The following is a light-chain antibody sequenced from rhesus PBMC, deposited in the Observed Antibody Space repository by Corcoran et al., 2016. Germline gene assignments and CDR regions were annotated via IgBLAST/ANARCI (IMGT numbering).Light chain of an antibody. J-gene: IGKJ2*01. CDR1: QGISSW. CDR3: QQYDALPYS. Sequence: DIQMTQSPSSLSASVGDKVTIPCHASQGISSWLAWYRQKPGKAPKPQIYAASSLQSGVPSRFSGSGAGTDYTLTSSSLQPEDFATYYCQQYDALPYSVDQGTKVEIK. V-gene: IGKV1-19*01. CDR2: AAS.